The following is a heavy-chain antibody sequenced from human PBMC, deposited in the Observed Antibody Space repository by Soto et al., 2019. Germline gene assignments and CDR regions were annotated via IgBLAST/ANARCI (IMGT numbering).Heavy chain of an antibody. CDR3: ARDKRYYDILTGYTNLYS. CDR2: IYYSGST. CDR1: GGSISSGGYY. J-gene: IGHJ4*02. D-gene: IGHD3-9*01. V-gene: IGHV4-31*03. Sequence: SETLSLTCTVSGGSISSGGYYWSWIRQHPGKGLEWIGYIYYSGSTYYNPSLKSRVTISVDTSKNQFSLKLSSVTAADTAVYYCARDKRYYDILTGYTNLYSWGQGTLLTVSS.